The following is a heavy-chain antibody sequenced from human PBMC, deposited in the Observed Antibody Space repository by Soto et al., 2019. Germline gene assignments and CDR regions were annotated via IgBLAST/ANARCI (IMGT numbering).Heavy chain of an antibody. CDR2: ISGSGGST. D-gene: IGHD3-10*01. Sequence: GGSLRLSCAASGFTFSSYAMSWVRQAPGKGLEWVSAISGSGGSTYYADSVKGRFTISRDNSKNTLYLQMNSPRAEDTAVYYCAKGPLLWFGTNYGMDVWGQGTTVTVSS. CDR1: GFTFSSYA. CDR3: AKGPLLWFGTNYGMDV. V-gene: IGHV3-23*01. J-gene: IGHJ6*02.